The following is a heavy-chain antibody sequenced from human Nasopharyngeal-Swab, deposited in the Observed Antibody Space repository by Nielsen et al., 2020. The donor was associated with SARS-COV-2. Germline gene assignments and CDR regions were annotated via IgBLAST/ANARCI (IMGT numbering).Heavy chain of an antibody. J-gene: IGHJ4*02. Sequence: GSSLNISCAASGFTFSSYAMSWVPQAPGTGLEWVSVIYSGGSSTYYADSVKGRFTISRDNSKKTLYLQMNSLRSEDTAVYYCAKGWVSSSPPSFDCWGQGTLVTVSS. D-gene: IGHD6-6*01. CDR2: IYSGGSST. V-gene: IGHV3-23*03. CDR1: GFTFSSYA. CDR3: AKGWVSSSPPSFDC.